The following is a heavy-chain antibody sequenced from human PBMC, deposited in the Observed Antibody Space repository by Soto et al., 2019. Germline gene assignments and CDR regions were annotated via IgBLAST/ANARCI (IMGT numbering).Heavy chain of an antibody. CDR2: ISSSGSTI. CDR1: GFTFSDYY. V-gene: IGHV3-11*01. CDR3: ARTGGHYIWGSYRPYYFDY. J-gene: IGHJ4*02. D-gene: IGHD3-16*02. Sequence: GGSLRLSCAASGFTFSDYYMSWIRQAPGKGLEWVSYISSSGSTIYYADSVKGRFTISRDNAKNSLYLQMNSLRAEDTAVYYCARTGGHYIWGSYRPYYFDYWGQGTLVTVSS.